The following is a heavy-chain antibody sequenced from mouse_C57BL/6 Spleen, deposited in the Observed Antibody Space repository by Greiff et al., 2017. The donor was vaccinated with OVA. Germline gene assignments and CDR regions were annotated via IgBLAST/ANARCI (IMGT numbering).Heavy chain of an antibody. J-gene: IGHJ4*01. CDR3: ASPNYYGSSYENYAMDY. Sequence: QVQLQQSGAELVKPGASVKISCKASGYAFGSYWMNWVKQRPGKGLEWIGQIYPGDGDTNYNGKFKGKATLTADKSSSTAYMQLSSLTSEDSAVYFCASPNYYGSSYENYAMDYWGQGTSVTVSS. CDR2: IYPGDGDT. D-gene: IGHD1-1*01. CDR1: GYAFGSYW. V-gene: IGHV1-80*01.